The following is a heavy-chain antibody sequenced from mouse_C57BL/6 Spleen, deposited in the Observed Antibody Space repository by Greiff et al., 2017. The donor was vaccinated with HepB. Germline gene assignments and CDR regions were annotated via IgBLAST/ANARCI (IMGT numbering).Heavy chain of an antibody. CDR2: IDPENGDT. V-gene: IGHV14-4*01. Sequence: VQLQQSGAELVRPGASVKLSCTASGFNIKDDYMHWVKQRPEQGLEWIGWIDPENGDTEYASKFQGKATITADTSSNTAYLQLSSLTSEDTAVYYCTTGLRRRVFDYWGQGTTLTVSS. D-gene: IGHD2-2*01. J-gene: IGHJ2*01. CDR1: GFNIKDDY. CDR3: TTGLRRRVFDY.